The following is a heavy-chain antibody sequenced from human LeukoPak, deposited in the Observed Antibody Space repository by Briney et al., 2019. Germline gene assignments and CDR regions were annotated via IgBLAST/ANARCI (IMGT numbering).Heavy chain of an antibody. CDR1: GYTFTGYY. D-gene: IGHD6-19*01. CDR3: ARGGVAGHFDY. V-gene: IGHV1-2*02. J-gene: IGHJ4*02. CDR2: INPNSGGT. Sequence: GASVKVSCKASGYTFTGYYMHWVRQAPGQGLEWMGWINPNSGGTNYAQKFQGRVTMTRDTSTSTVYMELSSLRSEDTAVYYCARGGVAGHFDYWGQGTLVTVSS.